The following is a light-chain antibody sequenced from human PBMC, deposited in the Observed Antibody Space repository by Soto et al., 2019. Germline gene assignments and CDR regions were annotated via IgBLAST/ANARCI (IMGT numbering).Light chain of an antibody. CDR1: QSLLHSNGYNY. V-gene: IGKV2-28*01. CDR3: MQALQTPRT. Sequence: DIVMTQSPLSLPVTPVEPASISCRSSQSLLHSNGYNYLDWYLQKPGQSPQLLIYLGSNRAYGVPDRFSGSGSGTYFTLKISRVEAEDVGVYYCMQALQTPRTFGQGTKVEIK. J-gene: IGKJ1*01. CDR2: LGS.